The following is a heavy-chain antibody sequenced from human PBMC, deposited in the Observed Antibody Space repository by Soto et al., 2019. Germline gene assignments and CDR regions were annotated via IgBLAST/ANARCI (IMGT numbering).Heavy chain of an antibody. CDR3: ARLTVVTGYYFDY. Sequence: QVQLQESGPGLVKPSQTLSLTCTVSGGSISSGGYYWSWIRQHPGKGLEWIGYIYYSGSTYYNPSLKSRVTISVDTSKNQFSLKLSSVAAADTTVYYCARLTVVTGYYFDYWGQGTLVTVSS. J-gene: IGHJ4*02. V-gene: IGHV4-31*03. CDR1: GGSISSGGYY. CDR2: IYYSGST. D-gene: IGHD2-15*01.